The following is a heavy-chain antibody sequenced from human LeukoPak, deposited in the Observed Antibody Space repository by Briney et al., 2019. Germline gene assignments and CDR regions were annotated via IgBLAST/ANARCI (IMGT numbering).Heavy chain of an antibody. CDR1: GFTLRSYQ. CDR3: ARISYSGSSFDY. D-gene: IGHD1-26*01. J-gene: IGHJ4*02. Sequence: GGSLRLSCAASGFTLRSYQMNWVRQAPGKGLEWVSHMSSSGTTEYYADSVRGRFTMSRDNAKNSLYLQMNSLRAEDTAVYYCARISYSGSSFDYWGQGTLVTVSS. V-gene: IGHV3-48*03. CDR2: MSSSGTTE.